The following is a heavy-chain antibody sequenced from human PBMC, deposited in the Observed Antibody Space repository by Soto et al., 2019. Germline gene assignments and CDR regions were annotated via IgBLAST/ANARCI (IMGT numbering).Heavy chain of an antibody. V-gene: IGHV4-59*01. D-gene: IGHD3-22*01. CDR2: IYYSGST. CDR3: ARDVVSYYDSRDRCFDP. Sequence: PSETLSLTCTVSGGSISSYYWSWIRQPPGKGLEWIGYIYYSGSTNYNPSLKSRVTISVDTSKNQFSLKLSSVTAADTAVYYCARDVVSYYDSRDRCFDPWGQGTLVTVPS. CDR1: GGSISSYY. J-gene: IGHJ5*02.